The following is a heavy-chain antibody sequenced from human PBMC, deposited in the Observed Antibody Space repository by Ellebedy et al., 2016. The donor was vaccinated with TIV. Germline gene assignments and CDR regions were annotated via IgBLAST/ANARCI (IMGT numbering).Heavy chain of an antibody. D-gene: IGHD1-1*01. J-gene: IGHJ4*02. CDR3: ARQGERPFDF. CDR2: IYPCDSET. Sequence: KVSCKGSGYNFTAYWIYWVRQMPGIGLQWMGIIYPCDSETITRYSPSFQGHVTIPVDNSINTAYLQWSSLKASDTAMYYCARQGERPFDFWGQGTLVTVSS. CDR1: GYNFTAYW. V-gene: IGHV5-51*01.